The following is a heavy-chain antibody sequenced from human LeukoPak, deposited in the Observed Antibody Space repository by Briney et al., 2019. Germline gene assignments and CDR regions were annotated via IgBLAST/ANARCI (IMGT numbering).Heavy chain of an antibody. CDR1: GFTFDDYA. V-gene: IGHV3-43D*03. CDR2: ISWDGGSP. J-gene: IGHJ4*02. D-gene: IGHD2-21*01. Sequence: QPGGSLRLSCAASGFTFDDYAMHWVRQAPGKGLEWVSLISWDGGSPYYADSVKGRFTISRDNSKNSLYLQMNSLRAEDTALYYCAKDTPAYCGGDCYPDYWGQGTLVTVSS. CDR3: AKDTPAYCGGDCYPDY.